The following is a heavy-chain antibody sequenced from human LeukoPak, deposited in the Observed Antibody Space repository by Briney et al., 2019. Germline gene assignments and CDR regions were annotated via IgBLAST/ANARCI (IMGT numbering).Heavy chain of an antibody. J-gene: IGHJ1*01. CDR1: GFSFSSFA. D-gene: IGHD6-19*01. CDR3: AVLTTGWRFQH. Sequence: GGSLRLSCAASGFSFSSFAMSWVRQTPGKGLEWVSHASGGGDVTHYVDSVKGRFTISRDNSKNTLYLQMNSLRAEDTAVYYCAVLTTGWRFQHWGQGTLVTVSS. V-gene: IGHV3-23*01. CDR2: ASGGGDVT.